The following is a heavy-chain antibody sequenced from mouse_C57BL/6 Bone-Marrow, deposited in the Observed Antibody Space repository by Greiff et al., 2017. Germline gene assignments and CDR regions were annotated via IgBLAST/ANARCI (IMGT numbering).Heavy chain of an antibody. D-gene: IGHD2-2*01. V-gene: IGHV3-6*01. CDR3: ARGIYYGYDGFAY. J-gene: IGHJ3*01. CDR2: ISYDGSN. Sequence: EVQRVESGPGLVKPSQSLSLTCSVTGYSITSGYYWNWIRQFPGNKLEWMGYISYDGSNNYNPSLKNRISITRDTSKNQFFLKLNSVTTEDTATYYCARGIYYGYDGFAYWGQGTLVTVSA. CDR1: GYSITSGYY.